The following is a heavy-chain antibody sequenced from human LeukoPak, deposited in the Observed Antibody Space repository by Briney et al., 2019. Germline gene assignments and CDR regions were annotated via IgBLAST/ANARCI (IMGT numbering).Heavy chain of an antibody. V-gene: IGHV4-4*07. CDR1: DGSISSYY. J-gene: IGHJ6*02. CDR3: AGRATYYYYYGMDV. CDR2: IYTSGST. Sequence: SETLSLTCTVSDGSISSYYWSWIRQPAGKGLEWIGCIYTSGSTNYNPSLKSRVTMSVDTSKNQFSLKLSSVTAADTAVYYCAGRATYYYYYGMDVWGQGTTVTVSS.